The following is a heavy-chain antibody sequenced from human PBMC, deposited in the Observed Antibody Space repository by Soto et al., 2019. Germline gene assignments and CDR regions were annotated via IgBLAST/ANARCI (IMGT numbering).Heavy chain of an antibody. CDR1: GFTFSSYE. D-gene: IGHD3-16*02. V-gene: IGHV3-48*03. Sequence: EVQLVESGGGSVQPGGSLRLSCAASGFTFSSYEMIWVRQAPGKGLEWVSYISGSGYTSDTGPTIHYADSVKGRFTVSRNTAKNSLYLQMNSLSVEDTAVYYCARVAQSFIEYFQHWGQGTLVTVSS. CDR3: ARVAQSFIEYFQH. CDR2: ISGSGYTSDTGPTI. J-gene: IGHJ1*01.